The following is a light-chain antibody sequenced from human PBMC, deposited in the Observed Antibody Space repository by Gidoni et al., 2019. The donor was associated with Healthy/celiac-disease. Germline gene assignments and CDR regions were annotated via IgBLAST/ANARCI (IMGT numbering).Light chain of an antibody. CDR2: DAS. J-gene: IGKJ5*01. CDR1: QSVSSY. Sequence: ESVWTQSPATRSLAPGERATLSCRASQSVSSYLAWYQQKPGQAPRLLIYDASNRAPGLPARFSGSASVPYFPLTLSRLEPEVFAVYYCQQRSTWFTFGQGTRLEIK. CDR3: QQRSTWFT. V-gene: IGKV3-11*01.